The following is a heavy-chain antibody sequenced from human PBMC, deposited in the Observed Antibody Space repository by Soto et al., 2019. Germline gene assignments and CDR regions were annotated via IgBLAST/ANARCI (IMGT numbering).Heavy chain of an antibody. J-gene: IGHJ3*02. Sequence: GESLKISCKGSGYSFTSYWIGWERQMPGKGLEWMGIIYPGDSDTRYSPSFQGQVTISADKSISTAYLQWSSLKASDTAMYYCARHPTAAAPGYSSSWFVRTSSYAFDIWGQGTMVTVSS. CDR2: IYPGDSDT. CDR1: GYSFTSYW. CDR3: ARHPTAAAPGYSSSWFVRTSSYAFDI. V-gene: IGHV5-51*01. D-gene: IGHD6-13*01.